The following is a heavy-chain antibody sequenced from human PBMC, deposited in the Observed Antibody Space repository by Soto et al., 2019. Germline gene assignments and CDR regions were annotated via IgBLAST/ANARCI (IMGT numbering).Heavy chain of an antibody. CDR2: MYFSGFYSGST. Sequence: SETLSLTCTVSCGSMSSSSYYWGWIRQPPGKGLEWIANMYFSGFYSGSTSYNPSLKSRVTISVDTSKNQFSLQVSSVTAADTAVYYCARGFDILTFGFCLDYWGQGTLVTVSS. CDR1: CGSMSSSSYY. D-gene: IGHD3-9*01. J-gene: IGHJ4*02. CDR3: ARGFDILTFGFCLDY. V-gene: IGHV4-39*01.